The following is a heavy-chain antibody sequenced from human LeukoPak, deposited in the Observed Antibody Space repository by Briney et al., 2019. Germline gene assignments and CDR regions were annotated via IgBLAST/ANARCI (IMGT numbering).Heavy chain of an antibody. Sequence: KPSETLSLTCTVSGGSISSYYWSWIRQPPGKGLEWIGYIYYSGSTNYNPSLKSQVTISVDTSKNQFSLKLSSVTAADTAVYYCARGGGVISSPSGFDYWGQGTLVTVSS. J-gene: IGHJ4*02. CDR3: ARGGGVISSPSGFDY. D-gene: IGHD3-3*01. CDR1: GGSISSYY. V-gene: IGHV4-59*01. CDR2: IYYSGST.